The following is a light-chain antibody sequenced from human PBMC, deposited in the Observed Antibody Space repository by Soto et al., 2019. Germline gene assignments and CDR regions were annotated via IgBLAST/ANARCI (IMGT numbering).Light chain of an antibody. Sequence: DSVLTQSPVTLSLSPVERATLSCRASQSVSSSYLAWYQQKPGQAPRLLIYGASSRATGIPDRFSGSGSGTDFTLTISRLEPEDFAVYYCQQYGSSPLTFGRGTKVDIK. V-gene: IGKV3-20*01. J-gene: IGKJ4*01. CDR2: GAS. CDR3: QQYGSSPLT. CDR1: QSVSSSY.